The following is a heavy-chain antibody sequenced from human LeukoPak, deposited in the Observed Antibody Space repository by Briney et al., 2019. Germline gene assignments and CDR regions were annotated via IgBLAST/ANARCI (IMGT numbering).Heavy chain of an antibody. V-gene: IGHV1-2*02. CDR2: INPNSGGT. D-gene: IGHD5-12*01. CDR1: GYTFTGYY. J-gene: IGHJ5*02. Sequence: ASVKVSCKASGYTFTGYYMHWVRQAPGQGLEWMGWINPNSGGTNYAQKFQGRVTMTRDTSISTAYMELSRLTFDDTAVYYCAREFPSSGNWYAKWFDPWGQGTLVTVSS. CDR3: AREFPSSGNWYAKWFDP.